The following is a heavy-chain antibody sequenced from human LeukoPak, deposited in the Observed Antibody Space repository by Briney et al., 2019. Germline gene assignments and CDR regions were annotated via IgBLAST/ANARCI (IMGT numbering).Heavy chain of an antibody. CDR3: ARRVRSGWYPYFDY. D-gene: IGHD6-19*01. V-gene: IGHV4-39*01. CDR2: IYYSGST. J-gene: IGHJ4*02. Sequence: SETLSLTCTVSGGSISSSSYYWGWIRQPPGKGLEWIGSIYYSGSTYYNPSLKSRVTISVDTSKHQFSLKLSSVTAADTAVYYCARRVRSGWYPYFDYWGQGTLVTVSS. CDR1: GGSISSSSYY.